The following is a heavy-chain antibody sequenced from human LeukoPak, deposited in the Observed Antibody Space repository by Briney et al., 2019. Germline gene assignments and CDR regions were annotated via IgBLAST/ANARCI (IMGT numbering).Heavy chain of an antibody. D-gene: IGHD3-3*01. J-gene: IGHJ4*02. CDR2: IWYDGSNK. Sequence: PGRSLRLSCAASGFTFSSYGMHWVRQAPGKGLEWVAVIWYDGSNKYYADSVKGRFTISRDNSKNTLDLQMNSLRAEDTAVYYCARDRSYDFWSGYSTPDYWGQGTLVIVSS. V-gene: IGHV3-33*01. CDR3: ARDRSYDFWSGYSTPDY. CDR1: GFTFSSYG.